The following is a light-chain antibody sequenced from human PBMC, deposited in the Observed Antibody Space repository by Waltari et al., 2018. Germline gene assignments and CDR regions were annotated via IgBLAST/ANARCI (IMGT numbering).Light chain of an antibody. CDR1: QFIHQY. CDR2: GAS. J-gene: IGKJ1*01. CDR3: QHSFSGPPWP. Sequence: IQMTHSPSSLSASVGNRVTISCRASQFIHQYLDWYQHKPGKAPQLLISGASTLPSGVSSRVSGDGSGTDFTLTISSLQHDDFGTYYCQHSFSGPPWPFGQGTKVEIK. V-gene: IGKV1-39*01.